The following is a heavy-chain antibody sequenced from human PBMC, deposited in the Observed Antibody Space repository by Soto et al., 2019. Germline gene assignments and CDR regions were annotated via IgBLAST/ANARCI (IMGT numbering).Heavy chain of an antibody. CDR2: ISYDGSNK. Sequence: QVQLVESGGGVVQPGRSLRLSCAASGFTFSSYGMHWVRQAPGKGLEWVAVISYDGSNKYYADSVKGRFTISRDNSKNTLDLQMTSLRAEDTAVYYCAKDLDYGGNSNHHDYWGQGTLVTVSS. V-gene: IGHV3-30*18. D-gene: IGHD4-17*01. CDR3: AKDLDYGGNSNHHDY. J-gene: IGHJ4*02. CDR1: GFTFSSYG.